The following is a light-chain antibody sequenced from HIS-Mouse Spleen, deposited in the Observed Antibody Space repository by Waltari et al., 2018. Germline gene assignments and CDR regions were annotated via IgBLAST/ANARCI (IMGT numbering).Light chain of an antibody. CDR2: EDS. CDR3: YSTDSSGNHRV. J-gene: IGLJ2*01. V-gene: IGLV3-10*01. Sequence: SSELTQPPSVSFSPGQTASITCSGDALPKKYAYWYQQKSGQAPVLVIYEDSKRPSGIPERFSGSSSGTMATLTISGAQVEDEADYYCYSTDSSGNHRVFGGGTKLTVL. CDR1: ALPKKY.